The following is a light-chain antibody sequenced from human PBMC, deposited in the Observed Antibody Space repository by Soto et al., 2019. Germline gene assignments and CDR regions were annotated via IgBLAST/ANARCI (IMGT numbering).Light chain of an antibody. J-gene: IGKJ4*01. CDR2: DAS. CDR3: HQRSNWPLT. CDR1: QSVSSD. V-gene: IGKV3-11*01. Sequence: EIVLTQSPATLSLSPGERATLSCRASQSVSSDLAWYQQKPCQAPRLLIYDASTRATGIPARFSGSGSGTYFTLTISSLAPEDFAVYYCHQRSNWPLTFGGGTKVEIK.